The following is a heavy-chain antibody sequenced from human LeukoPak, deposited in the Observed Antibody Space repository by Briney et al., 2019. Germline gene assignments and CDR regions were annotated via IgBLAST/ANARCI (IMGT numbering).Heavy chain of an antibody. CDR2: IYYSGST. CDR3: ARGEAAAVCDY. V-gene: IGHV4-59*01. Sequence: SETLSLTCAVYGGSFSGYYWSWIRQPPGKGLEWIGYIYYSGSTNYNPSLKSRVTISVDTSKNQFSLKLSSVTAADAAVYYCARGEAAAVCDYWGQGTLVTVSS. J-gene: IGHJ4*02. CDR1: GGSFSGYY. D-gene: IGHD6-13*01.